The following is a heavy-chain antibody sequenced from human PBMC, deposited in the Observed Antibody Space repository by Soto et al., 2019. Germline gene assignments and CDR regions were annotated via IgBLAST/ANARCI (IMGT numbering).Heavy chain of an antibody. CDR2: ISGGGGST. D-gene: IGHD6-13*01. CDR3: AKVLRGSSWYGSYGPYYFDF. Sequence: GGSLRLACAASGFTFSSYAMSWVRQAPGKGLEWVSAISGGGGSTYYADSVKGRFTISRDNSKNTLYLQMNSLRAEDTAVYYCAKVLRGSSWYGSYGPYYFDFSGQGTLVTVST. CDR1: GFTFSSYA. V-gene: IGHV3-23*01. J-gene: IGHJ4*02.